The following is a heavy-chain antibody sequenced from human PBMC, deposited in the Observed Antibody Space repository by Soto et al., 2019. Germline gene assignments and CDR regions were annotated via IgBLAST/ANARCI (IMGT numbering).Heavy chain of an antibody. CDR1: GGTFSSYA. V-gene: IGHV1-69*13. J-gene: IGHJ6*02. D-gene: IGHD3-22*01. CDR3: ARMGYYYDSSGYRYYGMDV. CDR2: IIPIFGTA. Sequence: SVKVSCKASGGTFSSYAISWVRQAPGQGLEWMGGIIPIFGTANYAQKFQGRVTITADESTSTAYMELSSLRSEDTAVYYCARMGYYYDSSGYRYYGMDVWGQGTTVTVS.